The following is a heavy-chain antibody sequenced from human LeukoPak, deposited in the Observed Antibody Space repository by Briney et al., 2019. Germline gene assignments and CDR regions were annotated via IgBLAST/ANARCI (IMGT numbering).Heavy chain of an antibody. V-gene: IGHV4-34*01. J-gene: IGHJ4*02. CDR3: ARGLTYCSGGSCYSQATDY. CDR2: INHSGST. CDR1: GGSFSGYY. D-gene: IGHD2-15*01. Sequence: SETLSLTCAVYGGSFSGYYWSWIRQPPGKGLEWIVEINHSGSTNYNPSLKSRVTISVDTSKNQFSLKLSSVTAADTAVYYCARGLTYCSGGSCYSQATDYWGQGTLVTVSS.